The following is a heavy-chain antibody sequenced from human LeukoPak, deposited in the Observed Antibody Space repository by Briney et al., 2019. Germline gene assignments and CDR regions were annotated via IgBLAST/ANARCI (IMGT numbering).Heavy chain of an antibody. J-gene: IGHJ4*02. CDR1: GGSISSSSYY. CDR2: IYYSGST. V-gene: IGHV4-39*01. D-gene: IGHD3-10*01. CDR3: ARLWFGELFGY. Sequence: PSETLSLTCTVSGGSISSSSYYWGWIRQPPGKGLEWIGSIYYSGSTYYNPSLKSRVTISVDTSKNQFSLKLSSVTAADTAVYYCARLWFGELFGYWGQGTLVTVS.